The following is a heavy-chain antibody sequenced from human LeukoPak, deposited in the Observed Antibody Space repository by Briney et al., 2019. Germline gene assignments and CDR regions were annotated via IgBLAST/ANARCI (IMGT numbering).Heavy chain of an antibody. CDR2: IYTSGST. J-gene: IGHJ4*02. CDR3: ARDIYYYDSSGSQTLDY. D-gene: IGHD3-22*01. V-gene: IGHV4-61*02. CDR1: GGSISSSSYY. Sequence: PSETLSLTCTVSGGSISSSSYYWSWIRQPAGKGLEWIGRIYTSGSTNYNPSLKSRVTMSVDTSKNQFSLKLSSVTAADTAVYYCARDIYYYDSSGSQTLDYWGQGTLVTVSS.